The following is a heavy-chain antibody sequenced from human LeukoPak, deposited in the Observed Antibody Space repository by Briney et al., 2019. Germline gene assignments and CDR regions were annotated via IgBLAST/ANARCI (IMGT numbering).Heavy chain of an antibody. V-gene: IGHV3-30-3*01. J-gene: IGHJ3*02. CDR2: ISYDGSNK. CDR3: ARDWYSSSWYHAFDI. D-gene: IGHD6-13*01. CDR1: GFTFRSYA. Sequence: GGSLRLSCAASGFTFRSYAMHWVRQAPGKGLEWVAVISYDGSNKYYADSVKGRFTISRDNSKNTLYLQMNSLRAEDTAVYYCARDWYSSSWYHAFDIWGQGTMVTVSS.